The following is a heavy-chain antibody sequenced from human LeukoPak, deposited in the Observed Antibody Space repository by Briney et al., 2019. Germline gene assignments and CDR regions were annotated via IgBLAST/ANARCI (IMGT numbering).Heavy chain of an antibody. CDR3: ARDQSPYYYGSGSHYYYGMDV. J-gene: IGHJ6*02. Sequence: SQTLSLTCAISGDSVSSNSAAWNWIRQSPSRGLEWLGRTYYRSKWYNDYAVSVKSRITINPDTSKNQFSLQLNSVTPEDTAVYYCARDQSPYYYGSGSHYYYGMDVWGQGTTVTVSS. D-gene: IGHD3-10*01. CDR1: GDSVSSNSAA. V-gene: IGHV6-1*01. CDR2: TYYRSKWYN.